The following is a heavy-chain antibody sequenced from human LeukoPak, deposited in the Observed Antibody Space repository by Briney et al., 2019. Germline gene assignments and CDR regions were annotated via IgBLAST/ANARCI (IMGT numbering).Heavy chain of an antibody. V-gene: IGHV4-4*02. CDR1: GDSISTSHW. Sequence: PSETLSLTCAVSGDSISTSHWWSWVRQPPGKGLEWIGEIYHSGNTNYNPSLKSRVTISVDTSKNQFSLKLSSVTAADTAVYYCARARVVAARQYFDYWGQGTLVTVSS. J-gene: IGHJ4*02. D-gene: IGHD6-6*01. CDR3: ARARVVAARQYFDY. CDR2: IYHSGNT.